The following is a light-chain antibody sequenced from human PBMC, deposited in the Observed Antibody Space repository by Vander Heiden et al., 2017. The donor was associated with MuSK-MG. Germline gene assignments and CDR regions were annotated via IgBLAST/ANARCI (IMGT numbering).Light chain of an antibody. J-gene: IGKJ4*01. Sequence: EIVLTRPPVTLSLSPGERATLSCRASQSVRSNLGWYQQRPGQAPRLLIYDVSKRATDIPARFSGSGSGTDFTLTISSLAPEDFAVYYCQQRGNWPPTFGGGTKVEIK. CDR3: QQRGNWPPT. V-gene: IGKV3-11*01. CDR1: QSVRSN. CDR2: DVS.